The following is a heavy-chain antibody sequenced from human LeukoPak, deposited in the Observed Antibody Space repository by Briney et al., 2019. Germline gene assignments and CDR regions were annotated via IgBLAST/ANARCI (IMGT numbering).Heavy chain of an antibody. CDR2: ISGSGGST. D-gene: IGHD3-22*01. CDR3: AKDRTYSSAPESRDY. CDR1: GFTFSSYA. Sequence: GGSLTLSCAASGFTFSSYAMSWVRQAPGKGLEWVSAISGSGGSTYYADSVKGRFTISRDNSKNTLYLQMNSLRAEDTAVYYCAKDRTYSSAPESRDYWGQGTLVTVSS. V-gene: IGHV3-23*01. J-gene: IGHJ4*02.